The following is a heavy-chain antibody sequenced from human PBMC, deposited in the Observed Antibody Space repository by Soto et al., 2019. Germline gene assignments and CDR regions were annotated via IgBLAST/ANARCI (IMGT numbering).Heavy chain of an antibody. CDR1: GWSFTSYW. CDR3: ARKEGYCISTSCYAGWSDP. D-gene: IGHD2-2*01. CDR2: IYPGDSDT. J-gene: IGHJ5*02. Sequence: GESLKISGKGSGWSFTSYWIGWVRQMPGKGLEWMGIIYPGDSDTRYSPSFQGQVTISADKSISTAYLQWSSLKASDTALYYCARKEGYCISTSCYAGWSDPWGQGTLVTVSS. V-gene: IGHV5-51*01.